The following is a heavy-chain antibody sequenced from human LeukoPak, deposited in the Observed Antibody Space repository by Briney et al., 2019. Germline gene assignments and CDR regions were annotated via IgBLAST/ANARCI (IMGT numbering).Heavy chain of an antibody. J-gene: IGHJ4*02. Sequence: GGSLRLSCAASGFIFSSYGMHWVRQAPGKGLEWVAVTWYDGSNKYYADSVKGRFTISRDNSKNTLYLQMNSLRAEDTAVYYCARSDSSGYAFDYWGQGTLVTVSS. CDR3: ARSDSSGYAFDY. V-gene: IGHV3-33*01. D-gene: IGHD3-22*01. CDR1: GFIFSSYG. CDR2: TWYDGSNK.